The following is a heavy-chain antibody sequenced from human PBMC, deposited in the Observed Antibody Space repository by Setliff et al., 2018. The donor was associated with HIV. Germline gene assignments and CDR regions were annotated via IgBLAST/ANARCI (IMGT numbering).Heavy chain of an antibody. D-gene: IGHD4-17*01. CDR3: AKGAGFYGDYTFDY. Sequence: SETLSLTCTVSGASITSHYWSWVRQSPGRELEWIGYIYSTGSTNYNPSLQSRVSISMDASKNKFSLKVTSVTSADTAVYYCAKGAGFYGDYTFDYWGQGNLVTVSS. CDR2: IYSTGST. V-gene: IGHV4-59*11. CDR1: GASITSHY. J-gene: IGHJ4*02.